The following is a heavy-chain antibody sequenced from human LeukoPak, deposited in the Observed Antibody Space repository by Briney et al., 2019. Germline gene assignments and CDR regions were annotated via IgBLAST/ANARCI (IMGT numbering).Heavy chain of an antibody. V-gene: IGHV3-21*01. CDR3: ARARGSYPNYFDF. CDR1: GFTFSSYT. D-gene: IGHD3-16*01. CDR2: ISSSSSYI. Sequence: GGSLRLSCAASGFTFSSYTMNWVRQAPGKGLEWVSSISSSSSYIYYADSVKGRFTISRDNAKNSLYLQMNSLRAEDTAVYYCARARGSYPNYFDFWGQGTLVTVSS. J-gene: IGHJ4*02.